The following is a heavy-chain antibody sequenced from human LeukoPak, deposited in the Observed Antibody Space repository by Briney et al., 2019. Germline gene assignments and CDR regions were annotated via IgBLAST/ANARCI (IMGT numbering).Heavy chain of an antibody. CDR1: GFTFSDYW. Sequence: GGSQRLSCAASGFTFSDYWMAWVRQAPGKGLEWVANIKQDGSHSYYVDSVRGRFTISRDNAKSSLFLQMNSLRVEDTAVYYCANLWEMGYWGQGTLVTVSS. J-gene: IGHJ4*02. CDR2: IKQDGSHS. V-gene: IGHV3-7*01. D-gene: IGHD5-24*01. CDR3: ANLWEMGY.